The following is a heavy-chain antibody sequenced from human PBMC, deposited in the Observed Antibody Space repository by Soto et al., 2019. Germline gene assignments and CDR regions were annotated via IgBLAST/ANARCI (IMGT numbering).Heavy chain of an antibody. CDR2: IYYSGST. V-gene: IGHV4-31*03. Sequence: SETLSLTCTVSGGSISSGGYCWSWIRQHPGKGLEWIGYIYYSGSTYYNPSLKSRVTISVDTSKNQFSLKLSSVTAADTAVYYCARGRLYSSSSGNNWFDPWGQGTLVTVSS. D-gene: IGHD6-6*01. CDR3: ARGRLYSSSSGNNWFDP. J-gene: IGHJ5*02. CDR1: GGSISSGGYC.